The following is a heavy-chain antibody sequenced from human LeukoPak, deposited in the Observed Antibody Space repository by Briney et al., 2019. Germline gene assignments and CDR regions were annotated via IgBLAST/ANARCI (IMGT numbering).Heavy chain of an antibody. D-gene: IGHD6-19*01. CDR2: IYYSGST. CDR1: GGSISSGSYY. CDR3: ARVVAVAGLGFFDY. Sequence: PSETLSLTCTVSGGSISSGSYYWSWIRQPPGKGLEWIGYIYYSGSTNYNPSLKSRVTISVDTSKNQFSLKLSSVTAADTAVYYCARVVAVAGLGFFDYWGQGTLVTVSS. V-gene: IGHV4-61*01. J-gene: IGHJ4*02.